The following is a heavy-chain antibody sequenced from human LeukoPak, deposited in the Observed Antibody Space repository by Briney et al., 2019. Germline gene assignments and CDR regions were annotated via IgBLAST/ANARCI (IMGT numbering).Heavy chain of an antibody. CDR3: ARGRDTAMVYHDAFDI. V-gene: IGHV1-18*01. CDR2: ISAYNGNT. CDR1: GGTFSSYA. Sequence: ASVKVSCKASGGTFSSYAISWVRQAPGQGLEWMGWISAYNGNTNYAQKLQGRVTMTTDTSTSTAYMELRSLRSDDTAVYYCARGRDTAMVYHDAFDIWGQGTMVTVSS. J-gene: IGHJ3*02. D-gene: IGHD5-18*01.